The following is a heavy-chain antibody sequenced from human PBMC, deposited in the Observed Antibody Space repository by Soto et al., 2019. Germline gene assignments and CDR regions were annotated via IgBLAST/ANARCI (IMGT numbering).Heavy chain of an antibody. CDR1: GGSINNFS. CDR2: IFGNGGT. D-gene: IGHD3-16*01. V-gene: IGHV4-4*07. CDR3: ARDQGVVITADSWFDP. Sequence: AGTLSLTCTVSGGSINNFSWSWLRQPAGKGLEWIGRIFGNGGTNYSTSFKSRVTMSMDTSTHQLSLRLMSVTATDTAVYFCARDQGVVITADSWFDPWGQGTLVTVSS. J-gene: IGHJ5*02.